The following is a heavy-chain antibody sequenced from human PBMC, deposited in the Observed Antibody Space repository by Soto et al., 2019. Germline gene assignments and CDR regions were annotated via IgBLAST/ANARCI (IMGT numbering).Heavy chain of an antibody. CDR1: GGSFSSHS. Sequence: QVQLQQWGAGLLKPSETLSLTCAIYGGSFSSHSRSWVRQPPGKGLEWIGEIHHDGSTNYNPSLKSRVTTSGDTSKSQFSLKLPSPPAADTAVYYCATYDVGTIMQDYWAPGTLVTVAS. J-gene: IGHJ4*02. CDR3: ATYDVGTIMQDY. CDR2: IHHDGST. V-gene: IGHV4-34*01. D-gene: IGHD3-16*01.